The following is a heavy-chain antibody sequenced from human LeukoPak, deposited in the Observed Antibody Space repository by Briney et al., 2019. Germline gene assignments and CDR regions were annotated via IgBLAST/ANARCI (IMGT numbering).Heavy chain of an antibody. CDR2: TYYRSKWYN. V-gene: IGHV6-1*01. CDR1: VVSVSSNSAA. D-gene: IGHD5/OR15-5a*01. Sequence: SQTLSLTCAISVVSVSSNSAAWNWIRQSPSIGLEWLGRTYYRSKWYNDYAASVKGRITISPDTSKNQFSLQLNSVTPEDTAVYYCERESTGFNYFDPWGQGTLVTVSS. J-gene: IGHJ5*02. CDR3: ERESTGFNYFDP.